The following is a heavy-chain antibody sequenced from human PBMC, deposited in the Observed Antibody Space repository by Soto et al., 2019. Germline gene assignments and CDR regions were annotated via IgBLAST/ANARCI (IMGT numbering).Heavy chain of an antibody. J-gene: IGHJ4*02. CDR3: ARERGASSPFDY. D-gene: IGHD6-19*01. CDR2: MNPNSGNT. CDR1: GYTFTSYD. Sequence: QVQLVQSGAEVKKPGASVKVSCKASGYTFTSYDINWVRQATGQGLEWMGWMNPNSGNTGYAQKFQGRVXMXRIXSISTAYMELSSLRSEDTAVYYCARERGASSPFDYWGQGTLVTVSS. V-gene: IGHV1-8*01.